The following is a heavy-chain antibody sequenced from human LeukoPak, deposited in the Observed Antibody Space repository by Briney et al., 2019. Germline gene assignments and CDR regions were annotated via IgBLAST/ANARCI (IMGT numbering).Heavy chain of an antibody. D-gene: IGHD3-10*02. Sequence: GGSLRLSCAASGFTFSSYGMHWVRQAPGKGLEWVAVISYDGSNKYYADSVKGRFTISRDKSKNTLYLQMNSLRAHDTAVYYCAKVFDGDDWGQGTLVTVSS. CDR2: ISYDGSNK. CDR3: AKVFDGDD. V-gene: IGHV3-30*18. CDR1: GFTFSSYG. J-gene: IGHJ4*02.